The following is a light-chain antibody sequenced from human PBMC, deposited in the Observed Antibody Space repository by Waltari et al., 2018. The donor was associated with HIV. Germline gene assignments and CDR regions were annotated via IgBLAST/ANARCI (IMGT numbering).Light chain of an antibody. J-gene: IGLJ1*01. V-gene: IGLV2-8*01. CDR3: CSYAGTNHFYV. CDR2: EVS. Sequence: SALTQPPSASGSPGQSLTIPCTGTNSAVGGYTYFYWFQQHPGKAPKLMIYEVSKRPSGFPNRFSGSKSGNTASLTVSGLQAEDEADYYCCSYAGTNHFYVFGTGTKVTVL. CDR1: NSAVGGYTY.